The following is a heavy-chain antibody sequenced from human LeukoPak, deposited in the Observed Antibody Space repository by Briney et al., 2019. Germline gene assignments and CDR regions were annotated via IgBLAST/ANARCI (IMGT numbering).Heavy chain of an antibody. CDR3: ARAPSHKLSRYFDY. Sequence: ASVKVSCKASGYTFTSYYMRWVRQAPGQGLEWMGWMNPNSGNTGYAQKFQGRVTITRNTSISTAYMELSSLRSEDTAVYYCARAPSHKLSRYFDYWGQGTLVTVSS. J-gene: IGHJ4*02. CDR2: MNPNSGNT. V-gene: IGHV1-8*03. D-gene: IGHD2-15*01. CDR1: GYTFTSYY.